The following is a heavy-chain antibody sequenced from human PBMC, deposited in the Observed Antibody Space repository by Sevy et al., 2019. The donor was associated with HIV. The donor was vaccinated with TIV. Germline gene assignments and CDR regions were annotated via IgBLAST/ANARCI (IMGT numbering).Heavy chain of an antibody. CDR1: GFTFSSYA. Sequence: GGSLRLSCAASGFTFSSYAMSWVRRAPGKGLEWVSAISGSGGSTYDADSVKGRFTISRDNSKNTLYLQMNSLRAEDTAVYYCAKASPVGEERWLLNSSDAFDIWGQGTMVTVSS. CDR2: ISGSGGST. CDR3: AKASPVGEERWLLNSSDAFDI. J-gene: IGHJ3*02. V-gene: IGHV3-23*01. D-gene: IGHD1-26*01.